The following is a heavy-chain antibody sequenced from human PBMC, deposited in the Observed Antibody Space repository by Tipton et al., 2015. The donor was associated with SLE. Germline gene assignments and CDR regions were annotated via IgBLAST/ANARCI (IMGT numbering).Heavy chain of an antibody. CDR3: ARVVTTGLSWYFDL. J-gene: IGHJ2*01. D-gene: IGHD4-17*01. V-gene: IGHV1-18*01. Sequence: QSGAEVKKPGASVKVSCKASGYTFTSYGISWVRQAPGQGLEWMGWISVYNGNRNYAQKLQGRVTMTTDTSTTTAYMELRSLRSDDTAVYYCARVVTTGLSWYFDLWGRGTLVTVSS. CDR1: GYTFTSYG. CDR2: ISVYNGNR.